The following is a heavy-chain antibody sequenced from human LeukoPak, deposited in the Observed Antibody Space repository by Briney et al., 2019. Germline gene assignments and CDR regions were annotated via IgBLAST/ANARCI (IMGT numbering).Heavy chain of an antibody. D-gene: IGHD3-10*01. J-gene: IGHJ4*02. CDR3: ARDNYYHYDY. Sequence: ASVKVSCKASGYTFTTYGVNWVRQAPGQGLEWMGWINTNTGNPTYAQGFTGRFVFSLDTSVSTPYLQISSLKAEDTAVYYCARDNYYHYDYWGQGTLVTVSS. CDR2: INTNTGNP. CDR1: GYTFTTYG. V-gene: IGHV7-4-1*02.